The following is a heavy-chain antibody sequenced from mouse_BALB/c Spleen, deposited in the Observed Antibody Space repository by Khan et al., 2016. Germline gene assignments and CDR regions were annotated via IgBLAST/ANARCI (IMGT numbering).Heavy chain of an antibody. Sequence: QIQLVQSGPELKKPGETVKISCKASGYTFTNYGMNWVKQAPGKGLKWMGWINTYTGEPTYADDFKGRFAFSLETSASTAYLQINNLKNEDTATYFCARGKGRRGYFGVWGAGTTVTVSS. CDR3: ARGKGRRGYFGV. J-gene: IGHJ1*01. V-gene: IGHV9-3-1*01. CDR2: INTYTGEP. CDR1: GYTFTNYG. D-gene: IGHD2-14*01.